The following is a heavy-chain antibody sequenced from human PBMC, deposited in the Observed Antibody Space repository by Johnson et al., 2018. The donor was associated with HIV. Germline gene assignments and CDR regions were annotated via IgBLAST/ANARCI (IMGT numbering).Heavy chain of an antibody. J-gene: IGHJ3*02. CDR1: GFTFSSYA. Sequence: QVQLVESGGGLVQPGRSLRLSCAASGFTFSSYAMHWVRQAPGKGLEWVAVISYDGSNKYYADSVKGRFTISRDNSKNTLYLQMNSLRAEDTAVYYCATDLGGAHSSPRAFDIWGQGTMVTVSS. CDR3: ATDLGGAHSSPRAFDI. CDR2: ISYDGSNK. D-gene: IGHD6-13*01. V-gene: IGHV3-30*04.